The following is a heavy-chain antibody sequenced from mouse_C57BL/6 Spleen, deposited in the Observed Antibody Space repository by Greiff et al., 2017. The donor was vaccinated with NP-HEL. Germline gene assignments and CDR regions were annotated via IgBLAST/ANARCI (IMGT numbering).Heavy chain of an antibody. CDR1: GYAFSSSW. J-gene: IGHJ2*01. CDR3: ARETTVVADY. D-gene: IGHD1-1*01. CDR2: IYPGDGDT. V-gene: IGHV1-82*01. Sequence: VQLQQSGPELVKPGASVKISCKASGYAFSSSWMNWVKQRPGKGLEWIGRIYPGDGDTNYNGKFKGKATLTADKSSSTAYMQLSSLTSEDSAVYFGARETTVVADYWGQGTTLTVSS.